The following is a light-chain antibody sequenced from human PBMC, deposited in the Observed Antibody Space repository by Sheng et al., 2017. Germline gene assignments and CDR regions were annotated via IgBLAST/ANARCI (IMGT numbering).Light chain of an antibody. J-gene: IGKJ3*01. Sequence: ENVLTQSPGTLSLSPGERATLSCRASQSVNNNFLAWYQHKPGQAPRLLIYGASNRATGIPLRFSGSGSGTDFTLTISRLEPEDFAVYYCHQYGTSPLFTFGPGTKV. V-gene: IGKV3-20*01. CDR1: QSVNNNF. CDR3: HQYGTSPLFT. CDR2: GAS.